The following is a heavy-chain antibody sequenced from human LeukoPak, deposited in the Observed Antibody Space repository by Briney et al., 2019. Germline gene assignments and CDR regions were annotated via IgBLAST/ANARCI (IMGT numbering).Heavy chain of an antibody. D-gene: IGHD3-3*01. CDR3: ARHLGFTIFGVVIRAKWFDP. CDR1: GYSISSGYY. V-gene: IGHV4-38-2*01. Sequence: SETLSLTCAVSGYSISSGYYWGWIRQPPGKGLEWIGSIYHSGSTYYNPSLKIRVTISVDTSKNQFSLKLSSVTAADRAVYYCARHLGFTIFGVVIRAKWFDPWGQGTLVTVSS. J-gene: IGHJ5*02. CDR2: IYHSGST.